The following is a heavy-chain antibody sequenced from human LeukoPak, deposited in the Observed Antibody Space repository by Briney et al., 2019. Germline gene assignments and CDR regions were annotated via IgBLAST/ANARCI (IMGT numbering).Heavy chain of an antibody. D-gene: IGHD3-10*01. J-gene: IGHJ4*02. CDR2: FYTSGST. CDR1: GGSISSYY. V-gene: IGHV4-4*07. Sequence: SETLSLTCTVSGGSISSYYWSWIRQPAGKGLEWIGRFYTSGSTNYNPSLKSRVTISVDKSKNQFSLKLSSVTAADTAVYYCARSPYCYGSGTYYDYWGQGTLVTVSS. CDR3: ARSPYCYGSGTYYDY.